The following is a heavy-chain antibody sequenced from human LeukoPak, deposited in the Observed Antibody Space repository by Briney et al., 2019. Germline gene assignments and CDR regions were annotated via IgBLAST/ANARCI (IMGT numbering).Heavy chain of an antibody. CDR3: ARDLGSGSYCPY. CDR2: KQDGSEK. J-gene: IGHJ4*02. V-gene: IGHV3-7*01. Sequence: KQDGSEKYYVDSVKGRFTISRDNAKNSLYLQMNSLRAEDTAVYYCARDLGSGSYCPYWGQGTLVTVSS. D-gene: IGHD3-10*01.